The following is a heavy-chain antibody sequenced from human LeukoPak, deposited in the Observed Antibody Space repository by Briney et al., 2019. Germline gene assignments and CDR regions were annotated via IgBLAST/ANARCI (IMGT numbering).Heavy chain of an antibody. J-gene: IGHJ4*02. CDR1: GFTFSSYE. Sequence: PGGSLRLSCAASGFTFSSYEMNWVRQAPGKGLEWVSYISNSGSSIHYADSVKGRFTISRDNAKNSLYQQMNSLRADDTAVYYCARELGYSGYDSASGYWGQGTLVTVSS. CDR3: ARELGYSGYDSASGY. V-gene: IGHV3-48*03. CDR2: ISNSGSSI. D-gene: IGHD5-12*01.